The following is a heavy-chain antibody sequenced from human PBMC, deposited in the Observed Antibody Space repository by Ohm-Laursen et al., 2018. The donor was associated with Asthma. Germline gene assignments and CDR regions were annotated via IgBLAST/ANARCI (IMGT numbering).Heavy chain of an antibody. D-gene: IGHD3-16*01. V-gene: IGHV3-48*01. CDR3: AREWGGMDV. J-gene: IGHJ6*02. CDR1: EFTFSLYS. CDR2: ISSSSSTI. Sequence: SLRLSCAASEFTFSLYSMNWVRQAPGKGLEWVSYISSSSSTIYYADSVKGRFTISRDNAKNSLYLQMSNLRAEDAAIYYCAREWGGMDVWGQGTTVTVSS.